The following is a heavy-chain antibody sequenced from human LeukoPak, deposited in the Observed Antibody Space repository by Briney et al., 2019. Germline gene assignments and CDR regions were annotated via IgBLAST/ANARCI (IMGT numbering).Heavy chain of an antibody. CDR2: IYSGGST. V-gene: IGHV3-66*01. Sequence: GGSLRLSCAASGFTVSSNYMSWVRQAPGKGLEWVSVIYSGGSTYYADSVKGRFTISRDNSKNTLYLQMNSLRADDTAVYYCASWYGSGSYYVYWGQGTLVTVSS. J-gene: IGHJ4*02. CDR1: GFTVSSNY. CDR3: ASWYGSGSYYVY. D-gene: IGHD3-10*01.